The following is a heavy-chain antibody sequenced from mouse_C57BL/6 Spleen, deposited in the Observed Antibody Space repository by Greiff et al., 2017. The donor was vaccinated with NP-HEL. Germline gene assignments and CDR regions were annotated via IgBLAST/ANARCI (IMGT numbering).Heavy chain of an antibody. CDR2: IYPGDGDT. D-gene: IGHD1-1*01. V-gene: IGHV1-82*01. CDR1: GYAFSSSW. CDR3: AIEGGYYGSSSWFAY. Sequence: VKLMESGPELVKPGASVKISCKASGYAFSSSWMNWVKQRPGKGLAWIGRIYPGDGDTNYNGKFKGKATLTADKSSSKAYMQLSSLTSEDSAVYFCAIEGGYYGSSSWFAYWGQGTLVTVSA. J-gene: IGHJ3*01.